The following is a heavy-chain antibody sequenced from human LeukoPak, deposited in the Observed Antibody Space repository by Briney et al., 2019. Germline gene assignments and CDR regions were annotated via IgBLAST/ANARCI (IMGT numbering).Heavy chain of an antibody. J-gene: IGHJ6*03. CDR3: ARVGGTTKYPYYYYMDV. CDR1: GGSISSYY. Sequence: SETLSLTCTDSGGSISSYYWSWIRQPAGKGLEWIGRIYTSGSTNYNPSLKSRVTMSVDTSKNQFSLKLSSVTAADTAVYYCARVGGTTKYPYYYYMDVWGKGTTVTVSS. V-gene: IGHV4-4*07. CDR2: IYTSGST. D-gene: IGHD2/OR15-2a*01.